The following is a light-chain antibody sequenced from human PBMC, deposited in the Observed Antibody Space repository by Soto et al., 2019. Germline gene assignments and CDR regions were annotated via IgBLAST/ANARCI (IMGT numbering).Light chain of an antibody. CDR1: SSDVGGYNY. Sequence: QSALTQPASVSGSPGQSITISCTGTSSDVGGYNYVSWYQQHPGKAPKLMIYDVSNRPSGVSNRFSGSKSGNTASLTISGLQAEDEADYCCSSYTSSSTLEFGGGTKVTVL. CDR2: DVS. J-gene: IGLJ2*01. V-gene: IGLV2-14*01. CDR3: SSYTSSSTLE.